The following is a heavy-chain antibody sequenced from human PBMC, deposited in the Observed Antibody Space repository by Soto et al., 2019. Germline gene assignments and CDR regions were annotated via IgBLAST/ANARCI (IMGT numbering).Heavy chain of an antibody. D-gene: IGHD6-19*01. CDR3: AKDSGYYSSGWSDY. V-gene: IGHV3-23*01. Sequence: LRLSCAASGFTFSSYAMSWVRQAPGKGLEWVSAISGSGGSTYYADSVKGRFTISRDNSKNTLYLQMNSLRAEDTAVYYCAKDSGYYSSGWSDYWGQGTLVTVSS. CDR2: ISGSGGST. CDR1: GFTFSSYA. J-gene: IGHJ4*02.